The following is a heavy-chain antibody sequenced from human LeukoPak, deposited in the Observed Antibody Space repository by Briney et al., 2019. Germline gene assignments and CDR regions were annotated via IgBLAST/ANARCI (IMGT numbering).Heavy chain of an antibody. CDR3: ARDSGITMVRGVITRRNWFDP. Sequence: SETLSLTCTVSGGSISSSSYYWGWIRQPPGKGLEWIGSIYYSGSTYYNPSLKSRVTISVDTSKNQFSLKLSSVTAADTAVYYCARDSGITMVRGVITRRNWFDPWGQGTLVTVSS. V-gene: IGHV4-39*02. D-gene: IGHD3-10*01. CDR2: IYYSGST. CDR1: GGSISSSSYY. J-gene: IGHJ5*02.